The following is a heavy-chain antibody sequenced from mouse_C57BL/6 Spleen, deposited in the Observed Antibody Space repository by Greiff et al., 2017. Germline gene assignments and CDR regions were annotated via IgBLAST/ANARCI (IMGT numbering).Heavy chain of an antibody. J-gene: IGHJ3*01. Sequence: VKLQESGAELVKPGASVKISCKASGYAFSSYWMNWVKQRPGKGLEWIGQIYPGDGDTNYNGKFKGKATLTADKSSSTAYMQLSSLTSEDSAVYCCASEGDGYYSVPFAYWGQGTLVTVSA. V-gene: IGHV1-80*01. D-gene: IGHD2-3*01. CDR1: GYAFSSYW. CDR2: IYPGDGDT. CDR3: ASEGDGYYSVPFAY.